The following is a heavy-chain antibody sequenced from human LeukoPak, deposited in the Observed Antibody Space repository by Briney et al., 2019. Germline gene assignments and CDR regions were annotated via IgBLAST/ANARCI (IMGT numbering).Heavy chain of an antibody. J-gene: IGHJ5*02. CDR1: GFTFSDFY. CDR3: ARGGYILTTNWFDP. D-gene: IGHD3-9*01. V-gene: IGHV3-11*01. CDR2: ISGSAGTI. Sequence: GGSLRLSCAASGFTFSDFYMTWIRQAPGKGLEWVSYISGSAGTIYYADSVKGRFTISRDNAKNSLYLQMNSLRPEDTAMYYCARGGYILTTNWFDPWGQGTLVTVSS.